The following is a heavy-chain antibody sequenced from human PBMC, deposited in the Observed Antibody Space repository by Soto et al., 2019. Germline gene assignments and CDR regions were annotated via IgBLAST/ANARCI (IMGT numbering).Heavy chain of an antibody. J-gene: IGHJ4*02. CDR3: AKDHFDIVVVPAAINY. V-gene: IGHV3-30*18. CDR2: ISYDGSNK. Sequence: LRLSCAASGFTFSSYGMHWVRQAPGKGLEWVAVISYDGSNKYYADSVKGRFTISRDNSKNTLYLQMNSLRAEDTAVYYCAKDHFDIVVVPAAINYWGQGTLVTAPQ. D-gene: IGHD2-2*02. CDR1: GFTFSSYG.